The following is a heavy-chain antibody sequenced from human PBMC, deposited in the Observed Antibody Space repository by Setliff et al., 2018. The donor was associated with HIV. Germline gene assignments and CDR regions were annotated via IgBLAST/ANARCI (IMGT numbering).Heavy chain of an antibody. CDR3: ARSIHGGGSEPFDT. D-gene: IGHD3-10*01. CDR2: IYHSGSS. Sequence: PSETLSLTCAVSGYSISSGSYWGWIRQPPGKGLEWIGSIYHSGSSYYNPSLKSRVTISIDTSNNQISLSLRSVTAADTAIYYCARSIHGGGSEPFDTWGQGTLVTVSS. CDR1: GYSISSGSY. V-gene: IGHV4-38-2*01. J-gene: IGHJ5*02.